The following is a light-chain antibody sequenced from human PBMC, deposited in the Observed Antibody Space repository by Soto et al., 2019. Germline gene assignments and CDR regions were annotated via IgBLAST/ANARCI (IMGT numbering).Light chain of an antibody. CDR1: QSVSRS. J-gene: IGKJ4*01. Sequence: EIVLTQSPATLSLSPGDRATLSCRASQSVSRSLTWYQQKPGQAPRLLIYDASTMATGIRPRFSGSGSGTDFTLTIRSLETEDFAVYYCQQRSNSFGGGTKVEIK. V-gene: IGKV3-11*01. CDR2: DAS. CDR3: QQRSNS.